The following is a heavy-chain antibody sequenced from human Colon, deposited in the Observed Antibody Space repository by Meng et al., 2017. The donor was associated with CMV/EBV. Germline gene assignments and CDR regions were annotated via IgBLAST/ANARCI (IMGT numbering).Heavy chain of an antibody. CDR3: ARRSPGVRWFDP. D-gene: IGHD3-10*01. V-gene: IGHV4-34*01. J-gene: IGHJ5*02. CDR2: INHSGST. Sequence: ESLKISCAASGFTFSNYWMHWVRQAPGKGLEWIGEINHSGSTNYNPSLKSRVTISVDTSKNQFSLKLSSVTAADTAVYYCARRSPGVRWFDPWGQGTLVTVSS. CDR1: GFTFSNYW.